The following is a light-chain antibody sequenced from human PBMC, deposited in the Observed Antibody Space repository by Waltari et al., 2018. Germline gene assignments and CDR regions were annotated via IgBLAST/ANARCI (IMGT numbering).Light chain of an antibody. CDR2: YDS. Sequence: YVLTQPPSVSVDPGKTARLTCGGGHLGSKRVNWYQQKPGQAPVLVMFYDSDRPSEIPERFSGSNSGNTATLTISWVEAGDEADYHCQVWDDVTDSGVFGGGTKLTVL. CDR3: QVWDDVTDSGV. CDR1: HLGSKR. J-gene: IGLJ3*02. V-gene: IGLV3-21*04.